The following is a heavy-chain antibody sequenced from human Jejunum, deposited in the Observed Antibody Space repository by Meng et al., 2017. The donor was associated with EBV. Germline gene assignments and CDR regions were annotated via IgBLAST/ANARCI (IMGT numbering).Heavy chain of an antibody. Sequence: QLQLQESGPGLVRPSATLSLTCTCSGDPITGSDYYWGWIRQPPGKGLNWVGTIYYSGSTYYNPSLKSRVTISLDTSKSQFSLKLTSVTAADTALYYCARGAYFSSSWYYFDYWGQGTLVTVSS. V-gene: IGHV4-39*07. CDR2: IYYSGST. J-gene: IGHJ4*02. CDR3: ARGAYFSSSWYYFDY. CDR1: GDPITGSDYY. D-gene: IGHD6-13*01.